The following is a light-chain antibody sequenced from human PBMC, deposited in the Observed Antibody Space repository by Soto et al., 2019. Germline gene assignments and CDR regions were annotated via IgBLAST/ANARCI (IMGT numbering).Light chain of an antibody. V-gene: IGLV4-69*01. CDR1: SGRSSYT. CDR2: INSDGSH. Sequence: QPVLTQSPSASASLGASVKLTCTLSSGRSSYTIAWHRQQSGKGPRYLMKINSDGSHTKGDGIPDRFSGSSSGADRYLTISSLQSEDEADYYCQTWGTGMVFGGGTKLTVL. J-gene: IGLJ3*02. CDR3: QTWGTGMV.